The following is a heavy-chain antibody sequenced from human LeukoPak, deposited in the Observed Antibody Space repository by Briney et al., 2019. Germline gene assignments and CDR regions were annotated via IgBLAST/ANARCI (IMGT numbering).Heavy chain of an antibody. Sequence: GGSLRLSCAASGFTFSSYAMSWVRQAPGKGLEWVSAFSGSGGSTYYADSVKGRFTISRDNSKNSLYLQMNSLRAEDTAVYYCARDVNWNYCDYWGHGTLVTVSS. V-gene: IGHV3-23*01. J-gene: IGHJ4*01. CDR2: FSGSGGST. CDR1: GFTFSSYA. CDR3: ARDVNWNYCDY. D-gene: IGHD1-20*01.